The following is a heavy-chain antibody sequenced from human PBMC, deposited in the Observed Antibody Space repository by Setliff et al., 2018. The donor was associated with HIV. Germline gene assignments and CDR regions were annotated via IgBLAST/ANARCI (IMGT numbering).Heavy chain of an antibody. CDR3: ARQTTGATKVRYFDY. V-gene: IGHV4-61*09. Sequence: PSETLSLTCTVSGGSISRGDYYWNWIRQPAGKGLEWIGHIYTSGSTSGSTNYNSSLESRVTISVDTSKSQFSLNLSSVTAADTAVYYCARQTTGATKVRYFDYWAQGTLVTVSS. CDR2: IYTSGSTSGST. D-gene: IGHD1-1*01. CDR1: GGSISRGDYY. J-gene: IGHJ4*02.